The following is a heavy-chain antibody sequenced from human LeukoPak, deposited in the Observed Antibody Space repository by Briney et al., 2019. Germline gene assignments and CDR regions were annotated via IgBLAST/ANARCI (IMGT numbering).Heavy chain of an antibody. CDR3: ARHRHSHCYDY. D-gene: IGHD5-18*01. J-gene: IGHJ4*02. CDR2: IDFRGTT. CDR1: GGTISSYY. V-gene: IGHV4-59*04. Sequence: SETLSLTCTVSGGTISSYYWNWIRQPPGKGLEWIGSIDFRGTTYYNPSLRSRVTMSADTPNNQFSLKLPSVTAADTAVYFCARHRHSHCYDYWGQGTPVTVSS.